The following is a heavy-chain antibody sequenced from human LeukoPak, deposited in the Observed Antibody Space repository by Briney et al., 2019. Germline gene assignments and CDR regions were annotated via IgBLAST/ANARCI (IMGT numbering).Heavy chain of an antibody. Sequence: GGSLRLSCAASGFSFSSDWMSWVRQAPGKGLEWVANIKEDGSEKHYVDSVKGRFTISRDNAKNSLYLQMNSLRAEDTAVYYCGKDMDVWGQGTTVTVSS. CDR3: GKDMDV. J-gene: IGHJ6*02. CDR1: GFSFSSDW. V-gene: IGHV3-7*01. CDR2: IKEDGSEK.